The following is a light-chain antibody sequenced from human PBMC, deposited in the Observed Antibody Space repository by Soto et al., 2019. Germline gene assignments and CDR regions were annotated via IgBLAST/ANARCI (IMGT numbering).Light chain of an antibody. CDR1: RNIERW. Sequence: DIQMTQSPSTLSASLGDRVTITCRASRNIERWLAWYQQKPWKDPRLLIYDASTLETGVPSSFIGGGSGTDVTLTISSLQPDDNATYYCQHCDTYWAFGQGTKVEVE. J-gene: IGKJ1*01. CDR3: QHCDTYWA. V-gene: IGKV1-5*01. CDR2: DAS.